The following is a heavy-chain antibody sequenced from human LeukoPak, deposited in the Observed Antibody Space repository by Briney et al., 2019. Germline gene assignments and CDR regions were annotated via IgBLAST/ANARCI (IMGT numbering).Heavy chain of an antibody. CDR2: IYSGGST. CDR3: AREDASGSYDY. D-gene: IGHD1-26*01. Sequence: GGSLRLSCAASGFIVSSNYMSWVRQAPGKGLEWVSVIYSGGSTYYADSVKGRFTISRHNSKNTLYLQMNSLRAEDTAVYYCAREDASGSYDYWGQGTLVTVSS. CDR1: GFIVSSNY. V-gene: IGHV3-53*04. J-gene: IGHJ4*02.